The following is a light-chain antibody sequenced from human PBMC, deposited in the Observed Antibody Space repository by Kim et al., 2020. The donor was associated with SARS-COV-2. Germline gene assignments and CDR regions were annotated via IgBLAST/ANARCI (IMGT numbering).Light chain of an antibody. Sequence: VSGSPGQAASISCSGNNLGEKFVSWYQQKPGQSPELVIYQDKKRPSGIPERFSGSTSGNTATLTISGTQAVDEGDYYCQAWDSSVVFGGGTQLTVL. CDR3: QAWDSSVV. CDR2: QDK. J-gene: IGLJ2*01. CDR1: NLGEKF. V-gene: IGLV3-1*01.